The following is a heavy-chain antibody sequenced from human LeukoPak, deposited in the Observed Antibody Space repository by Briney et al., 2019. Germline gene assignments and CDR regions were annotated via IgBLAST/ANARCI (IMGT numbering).Heavy chain of an antibody. CDR1: GFTFNRHW. Sequence: PGESLRLSCAASGFTFNRHWMTWVCQAPGKGLEWIANVNPDMSEKNYVESVKGRFTISRDKVKNSLYLQMNSLRGDDTAVYYCARDGLPVALDKWGQGTLVTVSS. CDR3: ARDGLPVALDK. J-gene: IGHJ4*02. D-gene: IGHD2-2*01. V-gene: IGHV3-7*01. CDR2: VNPDMSEK.